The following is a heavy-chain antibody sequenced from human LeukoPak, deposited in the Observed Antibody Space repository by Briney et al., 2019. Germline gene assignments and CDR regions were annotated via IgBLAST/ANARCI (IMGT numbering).Heavy chain of an antibody. CDR3: AREGHYDYVWGSYRYGMDV. CDR2: INWNGGST. D-gene: IGHD3-16*02. J-gene: IGHJ6*02. V-gene: IGHV3-20*04. Sequence: PGGSLRLSCAASGFTFDDYGMSWVRQAPGKGREWVSGINWNGGSTGYADSVKGRFTISRDNAKNSLYLQMNSLRAEDTALYYCAREGHYDYVWGSYRYGMDVWGQGTTVTVSS. CDR1: GFTFDDYG.